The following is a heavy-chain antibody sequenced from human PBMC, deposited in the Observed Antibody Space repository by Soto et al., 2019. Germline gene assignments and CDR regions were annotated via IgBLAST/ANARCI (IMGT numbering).Heavy chain of an antibody. D-gene: IGHD5-18*01. V-gene: IGHV1-18*01. CDR2: VSAYNGNT. CDR1: VYTFTSYG. Sequence: ASVKVSCKASVYTFTSYGISWVRQAPAQGIEWMGWVSAYNGNTNYAQMLQGRVTMTTDTFPSTAFMELRSLRSDDAAVYVSARVVYSYKMGVLDWFDPLSQGTLVTVSS. CDR3: ARVVYSYKMGVLDWFDP. J-gene: IGHJ5*01.